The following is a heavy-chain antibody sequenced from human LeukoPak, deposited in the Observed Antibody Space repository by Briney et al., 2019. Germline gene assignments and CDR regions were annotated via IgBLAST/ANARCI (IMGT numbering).Heavy chain of an antibody. J-gene: IGHJ6*03. CDR2: MSASAART. Sequence: PGGSLRLSCATSGFTFSSYAMSWVRQAPGKGLEWVSSMSASAARTHYADSVKGRFTISRDNSKNTLYLQMNSLRAEDTAVYYCAKAGVLRYFDWFTDYYYYYYMDVWGKGTTVTISS. CDR3: AKAGVLRYFDWFTDYYYYYYMDV. V-gene: IGHV3-23*01. D-gene: IGHD3-9*01. CDR1: GFTFSSYA.